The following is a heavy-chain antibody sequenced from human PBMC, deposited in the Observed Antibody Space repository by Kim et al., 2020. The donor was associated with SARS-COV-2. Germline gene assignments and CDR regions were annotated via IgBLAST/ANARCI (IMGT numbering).Heavy chain of an antibody. CDR1: GGSVSTGGYY. D-gene: IGHD3-9*01. V-gene: IGHV4-31*03. Sequence: SETLSLTCTVSGGSVSTGGYYWTWIRQHPGKGLEWIGYIYYTGSTYYNPSLKSRVTISADTTKNQVSLRLSSVTAADTAVYYCATGFKKDRSQYVQWGQGALLTVSS. J-gene: IGHJ1*01. CDR2: IYYTGST. CDR3: ATGFKKDRSQYVQ.